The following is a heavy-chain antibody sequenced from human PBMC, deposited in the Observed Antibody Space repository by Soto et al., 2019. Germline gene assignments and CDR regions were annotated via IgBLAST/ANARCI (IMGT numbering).Heavy chain of an antibody. D-gene: IGHD3-10*01. CDR3: ARDLRDYYGSGPFDY. CDR2: INAGNGNT. CDR1: GYTFTNYA. V-gene: IGHV1-3*01. J-gene: IGHJ4*02. Sequence: QVQLVQSGAEVKKPGASVKVSCKASGYTFTNYAMHWVRQAPGQRLEWMGWINAGNGNTKYSQKFQGRVTITRDTSASTAYMELSSLRSEDTAVYYCARDLRDYYGSGPFDYWGQGTLVTVSS.